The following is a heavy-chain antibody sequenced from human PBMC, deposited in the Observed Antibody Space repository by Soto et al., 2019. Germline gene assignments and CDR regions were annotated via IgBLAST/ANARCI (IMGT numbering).Heavy chain of an antibody. Sequence: GASVKVSCKASGYTSTNYDINWVRQATGQGLEWMGWMNPNSGNTGSAQKFQGRITMTRDTSTGTAYMELTSLRYEDTAVYYCARVWGTIDYWGQGTLVTVSS. CDR1: GYTSTNYD. CDR2: MNPNSGNT. D-gene: IGHD3-16*01. V-gene: IGHV1-8*01. J-gene: IGHJ4*02. CDR3: ARVWGTIDY.